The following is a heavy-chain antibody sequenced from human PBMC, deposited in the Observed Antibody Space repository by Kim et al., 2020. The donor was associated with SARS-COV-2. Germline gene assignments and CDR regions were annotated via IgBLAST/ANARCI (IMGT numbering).Heavy chain of an antibody. Sequence: SETLSLTCAVYGGSFSGYYWSWIRQPPGKGLEWIGEINHSGSTNYNPSLKSRVTISVDTSKNQFSLKLSSVTAADTAVYYCARGYPRRLRPAAAGREPTFRFDPWGQGTLVTVSS. D-gene: IGHD6-13*01. CDR3: ARGYPRRLRPAAAGREPTFRFDP. CDR2: INHSGST. CDR1: GGSFSGYY. V-gene: IGHV4-34*01. J-gene: IGHJ5*02.